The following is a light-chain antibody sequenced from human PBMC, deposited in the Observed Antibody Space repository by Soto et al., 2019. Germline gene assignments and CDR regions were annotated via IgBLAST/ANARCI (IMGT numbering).Light chain of an antibody. J-gene: IGKJ4*01. Sequence: EIAMTQSPVTLSASPGERVTLSCRASQSVKINLAWYQQRPGQAPRVLIYGASNRASGIPDRFRGSGSGTDFTLTISSLEPDDFALYYCQQYKDWPPLTFGGGTRVEIK. CDR2: GAS. V-gene: IGKV3D-15*01. CDR3: QQYKDWPPLT. CDR1: QSVKIN.